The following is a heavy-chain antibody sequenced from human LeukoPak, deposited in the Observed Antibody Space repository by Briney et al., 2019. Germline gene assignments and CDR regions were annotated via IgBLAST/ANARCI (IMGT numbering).Heavy chain of an antibody. J-gene: IGHJ4*02. D-gene: IGHD4-23*01. CDR1: GFTFSVYA. CDR2: ISSSGDST. V-gene: IGHV3-64*01. CDR3: ASSYGSNKNPFEY. Sequence: GGSLRLSCAASGFTFSVYAMYWVRQAPGKGLEYVSAISSSGDSTYYANSVRGRFTISRDNSKNTLYLQMGSLRAEDTAVYYCASSYGSNKNPFEYWGQGTLVTVSS.